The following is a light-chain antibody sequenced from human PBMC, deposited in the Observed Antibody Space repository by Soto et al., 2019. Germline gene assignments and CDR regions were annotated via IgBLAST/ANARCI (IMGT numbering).Light chain of an antibody. J-gene: IGKJ3*01. CDR3: QQLNSYPLT. V-gene: IGKV1-9*01. CDR2: AAS. Sequence: DIQLTQSPSFLSASVGDRVTITCRASQDISSYLAWYQQKPGKAPQLLIYAASTLQSGVPSRFSGSGSGTEFTLTISSLQPEDCATYYGQQLNSYPLTFGPGTKVDIK. CDR1: QDISSY.